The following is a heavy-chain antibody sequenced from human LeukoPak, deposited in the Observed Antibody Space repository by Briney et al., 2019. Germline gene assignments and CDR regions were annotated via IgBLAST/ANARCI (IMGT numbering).Heavy chain of an antibody. D-gene: IGHD3-22*01. CDR3: ARDRPGGYDPDAFDI. CDR1: GGSISSYY. CDR2: IYYSGST. Sequence: SETLSLTCTVSGGSISSYYWSWIRQPPGKGLEWIGYIYYSGSTNYNPSLKSRVTISVDTSKNQFSLKLSSVTAADTAAYYCARDRPGGYDPDAFDIWGQGTMVTVSS. V-gene: IGHV4-59*01. J-gene: IGHJ3*02.